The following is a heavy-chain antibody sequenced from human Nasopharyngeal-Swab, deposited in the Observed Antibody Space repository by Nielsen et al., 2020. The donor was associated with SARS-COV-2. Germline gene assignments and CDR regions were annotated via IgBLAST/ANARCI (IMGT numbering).Heavy chain of an antibody. CDR2: MNPNSGNT. J-gene: IGHJ5*02. Sequence: ASVKVSCKASGYTFTSYDINWVRQATGQGLEWMGWMNPNSGNTGYAQKFQGRVTMTRNTSISTAYMELSSLRSEDTAVYYCARESGYENYNWFDPWGPGPLVPVSS. CDR1: GYTFTSYD. CDR3: ARESGYENYNWFDP. D-gene: IGHD5-12*01. V-gene: IGHV1-8*01.